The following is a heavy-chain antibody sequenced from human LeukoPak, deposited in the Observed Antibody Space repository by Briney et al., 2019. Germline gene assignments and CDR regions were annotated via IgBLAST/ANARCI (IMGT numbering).Heavy chain of an antibody. D-gene: IGHD1-26*01. CDR3: ARGYSGTYRIDY. V-gene: IGHV3-74*03. CDR2: INTDGSTT. Sequence: GGSLRLSCAASGFTFSTYWMHWVRQAPGKGLVWVSRINTDGSTTTYADSVKGRFTISRDSAKNTLHLQWDSLRVEDTAVYFCARGYSGTYRIDYWGQGTLVTVSS. J-gene: IGHJ4*02. CDR1: GFTFSTYW.